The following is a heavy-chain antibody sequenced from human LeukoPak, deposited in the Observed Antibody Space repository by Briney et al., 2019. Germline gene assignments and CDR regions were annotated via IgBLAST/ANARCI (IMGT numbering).Heavy chain of an antibody. J-gene: IGHJ4*02. CDR2: IYYSGST. Sequence: SETLSLTCTVSGGSISSYYWSWIRQPPGKGLEWIGYIYYSGSTNYNPSLKSRVTISVDTSKNQFSLKLSSVTAADTAVYYCARGGRRQDFDYWGQGTLVTVSS. CDR1: GGSISSYY. CDR3: ARGGRRQDFDY. V-gene: IGHV4-59*01.